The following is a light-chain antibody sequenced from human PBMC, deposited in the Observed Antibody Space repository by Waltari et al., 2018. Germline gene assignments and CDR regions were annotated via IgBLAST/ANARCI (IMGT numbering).Light chain of an antibody. Sequence: DIQMTQSPSSLSASVGDRVTITCQASQDISNYLNWYQQKPGKAPKLLIYDASNLETGVPSRFSGSGSGTDFTFTISSLQPEDIATYDCQQYDNLPITFGQ. CDR2: DAS. CDR3: QQYDNLPIT. J-gene: IGKJ5*01. V-gene: IGKV1-33*01. CDR1: QDISNY.